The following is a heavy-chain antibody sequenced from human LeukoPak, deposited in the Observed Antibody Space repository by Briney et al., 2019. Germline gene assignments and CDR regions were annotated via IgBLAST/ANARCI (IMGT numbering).Heavy chain of an antibody. V-gene: IGHV3-30*18. Sequence: GGSLRLSCAASGFTFVTYGMHWVRQAPGKGLECVAVISYDGDMKYYADSVKGRFTISRDNSKNTLYLQMDSLRAEDTAVYYCAKGVRDKYDGIYDAFDIWGQGTMVTVSS. J-gene: IGHJ3*02. CDR3: AKGVRDKYDGIYDAFDI. CDR1: GFTFVTYG. CDR2: ISYDGDMK. D-gene: IGHD1-26*01.